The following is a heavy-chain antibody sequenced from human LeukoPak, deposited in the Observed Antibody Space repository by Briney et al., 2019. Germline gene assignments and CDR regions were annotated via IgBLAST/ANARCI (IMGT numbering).Heavy chain of an antibody. CDR2: INPSGGRT. CDR3: ARGGRDYGDPRFDP. V-gene: IGHV1-46*02. Sequence: EASVKVSCKASGYTFNSYYMHWVRQAPGQGLEWMGTINPSGGRTNYAQKFQGRVTMTRDTSTRTIYIEQYSLRSDDTAVYYCARGGRDYGDPRFDPWGQGTLVTVSS. D-gene: IGHD4-17*01. CDR1: GYTFNSYY. J-gene: IGHJ5*02.